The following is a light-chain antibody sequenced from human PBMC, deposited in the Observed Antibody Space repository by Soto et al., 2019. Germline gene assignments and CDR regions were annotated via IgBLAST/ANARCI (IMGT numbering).Light chain of an antibody. J-gene: IGKJ2*01. V-gene: IGKV1-39*01. Sequence: DIQMTQSPSSLSASVGDRVTITCRASQSISTYLHWYQRKPGKAPRVLISSASTLQSGVPSRFSGSGSGTEFTLTISSLQPEDFATYYCQQSYSNVMYTFGQGTKVDIK. CDR2: SAS. CDR3: QQSYSNVMYT. CDR1: QSISTY.